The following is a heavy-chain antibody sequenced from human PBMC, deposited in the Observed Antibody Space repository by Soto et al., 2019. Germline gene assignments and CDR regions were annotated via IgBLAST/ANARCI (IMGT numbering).Heavy chain of an antibody. Sequence: SETLSLTCAVYGGSFSGYYWSWIRQPPGKGLEWIGEINHSGSTNYNPSLKSRVTISVDTSKDQFSLKLSSVTAADTAVYYCARGKVQLWLVYWGQGTLVTVSS. CDR1: GGSFSGYY. CDR2: INHSGST. V-gene: IGHV4-34*01. J-gene: IGHJ4*02. D-gene: IGHD5-18*01. CDR3: ARGKVQLWLVY.